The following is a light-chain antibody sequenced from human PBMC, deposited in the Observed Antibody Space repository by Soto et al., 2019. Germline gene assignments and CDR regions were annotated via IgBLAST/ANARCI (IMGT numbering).Light chain of an antibody. J-gene: IGLJ3*02. CDR2: TDY. Sequence: QSVLTQPPSASGTPGQRVTISCSGTSSNIGTYTVNWYQQLPGTAPKLLIYTDYQRPSGVPDRFSGSKSGTSASLAINRLHSEDEADYYCASWDDNLNGGVFGGGTKLTVL. V-gene: IGLV1-44*01. CDR3: ASWDDNLNGGV. CDR1: SSNIGTYT.